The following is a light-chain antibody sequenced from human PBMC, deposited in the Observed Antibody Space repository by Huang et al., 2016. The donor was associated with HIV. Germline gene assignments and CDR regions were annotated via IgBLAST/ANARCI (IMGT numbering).Light chain of an antibody. V-gene: IGKV4-1*01. CDR2: WAS. CDR3: QQYHSSPIT. CDR1: QSLLYRSNNKDF. Sequence: DIVMTQSPDSLAVSLGERATINCKSSQSLLYRSNNKDFLAWYQKKPGQPPKLLIYWASTRESGVPDRFSGSGSGTDFTLTIRSLQAEDVAVYFCQQYHSSPITFGGGTKVEIK. J-gene: IGKJ4*01.